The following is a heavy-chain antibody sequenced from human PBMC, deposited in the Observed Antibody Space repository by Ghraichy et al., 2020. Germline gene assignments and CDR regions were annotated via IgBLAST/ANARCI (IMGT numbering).Heavy chain of an antibody. D-gene: IGHD4-23*01. V-gene: IGHV3-74*01. CDR3: ARIYSTVLNQWVDL. J-gene: IGHJ2*01. CDR2: INSDGSST. Sequence: GGSLRLSCAASGFTFSSYWMNWVRQAPGKGLEWVSRINSDGSSTSYADSVRGRFTISRDNAKNTLYLQMNSLRAEDTAVYYCARIYSTVLNQWVDLCGRGTLVSVSS. CDR1: GFTFSSYW.